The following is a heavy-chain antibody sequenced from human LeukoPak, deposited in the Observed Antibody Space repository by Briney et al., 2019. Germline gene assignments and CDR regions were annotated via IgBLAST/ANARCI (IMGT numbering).Heavy chain of an antibody. Sequence: GGSLRLSCAASGFTFSDYYMSRIGQAPGKGLEWVSYISSSGCTIYYADSVKGRFTISRVNAKNSLYLQMNSLRAEDTAVYYCARGGGASGGSCWGQGTLVTVSS. J-gene: IGHJ4*02. D-gene: IGHD2-15*01. CDR2: ISSSGCTI. V-gene: IGHV3-11*01. CDR3: ARGGGASGGSC. CDR1: GFTFSDYY.